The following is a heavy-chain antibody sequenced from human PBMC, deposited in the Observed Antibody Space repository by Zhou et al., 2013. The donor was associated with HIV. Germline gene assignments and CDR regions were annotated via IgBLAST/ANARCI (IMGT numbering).Heavy chain of an antibody. CDR3: ARDFKPGGSGGRRHHYYMDV. V-gene: IGHV1-69*04. CDR2: IIPILGIA. CDR1: GGTFSSYA. J-gene: IGHJ6*03. D-gene: IGHD2-15*01. Sequence: QVQLVQSGAEVKKPGSSVKVSCKASGGTFSSYAISWVRQAPGQGLEWMGRIIPILGIANYAQKFQGRVTITADKSTSTAYMELSSLRSEDTAVYYCARDFKPGGSGGRRHHYYMDVWGKGTTVTVSS.